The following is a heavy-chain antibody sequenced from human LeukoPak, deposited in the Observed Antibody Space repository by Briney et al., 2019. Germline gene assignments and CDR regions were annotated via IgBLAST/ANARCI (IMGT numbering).Heavy chain of an antibody. Sequence: PGGSLRLSCAASGFTVSSNYMSWVRQAPGKGLEWVSVIYSGGSTYYADSVKGRFTISRDNSKNTLYLQMNSLRAEDTAVYYCARSVWPSRLGYWGQGTLVTVSS. CDR1: GFTVSSNY. CDR3: ARSVWPSRLGY. D-gene: IGHD3-16*01. CDR2: IYSGGST. J-gene: IGHJ4*02. V-gene: IGHV3-53*01.